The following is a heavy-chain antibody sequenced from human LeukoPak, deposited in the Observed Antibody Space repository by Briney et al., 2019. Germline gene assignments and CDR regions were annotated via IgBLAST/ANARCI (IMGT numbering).Heavy chain of an antibody. D-gene: IGHD6-13*01. V-gene: IGHV3-15*01. J-gene: IGHJ4*02. CDR3: ATYISIAAGGD. CDR2: IKSKAVGETI. Sequence: KSGGSLRLSCAGSGFTFSNAWMCWVRQAPGKGLEWLGRIKSKAVGETIDYAAPVRGRFTISRDDSKNTLYLQMDSLRTEDTAVYYCATYISIAAGGDWGQGTLVTVSS. CDR1: GFTFSNAW.